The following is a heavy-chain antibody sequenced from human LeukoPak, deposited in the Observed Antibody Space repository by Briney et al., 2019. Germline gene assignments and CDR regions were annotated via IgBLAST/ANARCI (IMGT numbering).Heavy chain of an antibody. CDR3: ARVFGGYYYGDYFDY. CDR2: IKQDGSEK. D-gene: IGHD3-22*01. CDR1: GLSFSTYW. Sequence: PGGSLRLSCIASGLSFSTYWMNWVRQAPGKGLEWVANIKQDGSEKYYLDAVKGRFTISRDNAKNSLYLQMNSLRAEDTAVYYCARVFGGYYYGDYFDYWGQGTLVTVSS. J-gene: IGHJ4*02. V-gene: IGHV3-7*01.